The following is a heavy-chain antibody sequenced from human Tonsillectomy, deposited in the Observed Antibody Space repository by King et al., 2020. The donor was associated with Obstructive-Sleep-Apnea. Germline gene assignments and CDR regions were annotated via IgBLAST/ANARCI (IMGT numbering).Heavy chain of an antibody. CDR1: GYSISSGYF. J-gene: IGHJ4*02. Sequence: VQLQESGPGLVKPSETLSLTCTVSGYSISSGYFWGWIRQPPGKGLEWIGSIYHSGSTYYNPSLKSRVTISVDTSKNQFSLKLSSVTAADTAVYYCASFYGGNTYPFDYWGQGTLVTVSS. V-gene: IGHV4-38-2*02. D-gene: IGHD4-23*01. CDR3: ASFYGGNTYPFDY. CDR2: IYHSGST.